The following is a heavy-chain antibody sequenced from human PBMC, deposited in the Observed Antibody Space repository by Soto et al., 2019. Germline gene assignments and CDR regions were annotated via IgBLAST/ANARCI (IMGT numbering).Heavy chain of an antibody. Sequence: QVQLVQSGAEEKKPGASVKVSCKASVYTFTSYAMHWVRQAPGQRLEWMGWIYAGNGNTKYSQKFQGRVTITRDTSASTAYMELSSLRSEDTAVYYCARSIVVVTALDYWGQGTLVTVSS. V-gene: IGHV1-3*05. CDR1: VYTFTSYA. CDR3: ARSIVVVTALDY. J-gene: IGHJ4*02. D-gene: IGHD2-21*02. CDR2: IYAGNGNT.